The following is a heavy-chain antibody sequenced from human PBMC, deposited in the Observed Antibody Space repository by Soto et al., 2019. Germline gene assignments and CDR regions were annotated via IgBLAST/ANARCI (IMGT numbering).Heavy chain of an antibody. J-gene: IGHJ6*02. V-gene: IGHV4-30-4*01. Sequence: QVQLQESGPGLVKPSQTLSLTCTVSGGSISNADYYWSWVRQPPGKGLEWIGYIYYSGSSFFNPSLKSRVTMSKDTSKNQFSLRLTSVNAADTAVYYCARAIVVTVGGMDVWGRGTTVTVSS. D-gene: IGHD5-12*01. CDR2: IYYSGSS. CDR1: GGSISNADYY. CDR3: ARAIVVTVGGMDV.